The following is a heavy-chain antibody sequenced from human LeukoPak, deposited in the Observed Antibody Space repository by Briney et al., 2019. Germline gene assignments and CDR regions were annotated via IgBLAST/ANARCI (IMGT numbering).Heavy chain of an antibody. J-gene: IGHJ5*02. CDR3: ARSGRHLGFGTLFDP. Sequence: SETLSLTCTVSGGSISSYYWSWIRQPPGKGLEWIGYIYYSGSTNYNPSLKSRVTISVDTSKNQFSLKLSSVTAADTAVYYCARSGRHLGFGTLFDPWGQGTLVTVSS. CDR2: IYYSGST. V-gene: IGHV4-59*01. D-gene: IGHD1-7*01. CDR1: GGSISSYY.